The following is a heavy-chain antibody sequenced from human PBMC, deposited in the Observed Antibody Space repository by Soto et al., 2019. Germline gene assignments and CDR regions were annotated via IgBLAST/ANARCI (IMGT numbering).Heavy chain of an antibody. D-gene: IGHD6-13*01. Sequence: EVQLVESGGGLVQPGRSLRLSCAASGFTFDDYAMHWVRQALGKGLEWVSYITWNSGYIGYADSVKGRFTISRDNANNSLYLQMNSLKPEDTAFYYCAKALYGSSSSPIDYWGQGTLVTVSS. CDR3: AKALYGSSSSPIDY. CDR1: GFTFDDYA. CDR2: ITWNSGYI. J-gene: IGHJ4*02. V-gene: IGHV3-9*01.